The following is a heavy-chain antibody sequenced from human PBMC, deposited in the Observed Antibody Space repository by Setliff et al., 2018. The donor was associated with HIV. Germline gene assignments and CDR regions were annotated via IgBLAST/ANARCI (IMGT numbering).Heavy chain of an antibody. CDR2: IHTTGSI. D-gene: IGHD1-7*01. V-gene: IGHV4-61*09. Sequence: SETLSLTCTVSGGSIRTGNYYWNWIRQPAGKGLEWIGHIHTTGSITYNPSLRSRVTIPLDTSKNQVSLSLASVTAADTAVYYCARGDGTKYYYYYYMDVWGKGTTVTVSS. CDR3: ARGDGTKYYYYYYMDV. CDR1: GGSIRTGNYY. J-gene: IGHJ6*03.